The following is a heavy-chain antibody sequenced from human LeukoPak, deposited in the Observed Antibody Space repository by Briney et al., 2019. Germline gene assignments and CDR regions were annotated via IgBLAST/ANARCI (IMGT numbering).Heavy chain of an antibody. J-gene: IGHJ4*02. Sequence: GGSRSLSCAASGFTFSSYWMHWVRQAPGKGLVWVSRINSDGSSTSYADSVKGRFTISRDNAKNTLYLQMNSLRAEDTAVYYCARAVILAAAADYWGQGTLVTVSS. CDR1: GFTFSSYW. V-gene: IGHV3-74*01. D-gene: IGHD6-13*01. CDR3: ARAVILAAAADY. CDR2: INSDGSST.